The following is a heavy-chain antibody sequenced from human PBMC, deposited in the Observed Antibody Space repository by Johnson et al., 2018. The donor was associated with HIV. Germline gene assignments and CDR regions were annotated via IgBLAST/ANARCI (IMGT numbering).Heavy chain of an antibody. V-gene: IGHV3-30*04. Sequence: QVQLVESGGGVVQPGRSLGLYCAASGFIFSSYSMHWVRQAPGKGLEWVAVISYNGSNEYYADSVKGRFTISRDNSKNTLYLQRNSLKNEDTAVYYCTRQGKGDAFDIWGQGTMVIVSS. CDR1: GFIFSSYS. CDR3: TRQGKGDAFDI. J-gene: IGHJ3*02. CDR2: ISYNGSNE.